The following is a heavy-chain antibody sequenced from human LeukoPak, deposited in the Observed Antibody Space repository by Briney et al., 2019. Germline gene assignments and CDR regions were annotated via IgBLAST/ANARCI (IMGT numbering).Heavy chain of an antibody. D-gene: IGHD3-16*01. CDR1: GGSISSYY. V-gene: IGHV4-59*01. CDR3: ARAFRPPWYFDL. Sequence: PSETLSHTCTVSGGSISSYYWSWIRQPPGKGLEWIGYIYYSGSTNYNPSLKSRVTISVDTSKNQFSLKLSSVTAADTAVYYCARAFRPPWYFDLWGRGTLVTVSS. CDR2: IYYSGST. J-gene: IGHJ2*01.